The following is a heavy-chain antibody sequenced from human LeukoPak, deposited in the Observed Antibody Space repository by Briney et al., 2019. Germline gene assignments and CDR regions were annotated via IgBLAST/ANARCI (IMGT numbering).Heavy chain of an antibody. J-gene: IGHJ4*02. D-gene: IGHD3-22*01. Sequence: SETLSLTCAVSGGSISSSNWWSWVRQPPGKGLEWIGEIYHSGSTNYNPSLKSRVTISVDTSKNQFSLKLSSVTAADTAVYYCARRGTGDVSSGCFDYWGQGTLVTVSS. V-gene: IGHV4-4*02. CDR1: GGSISSSNW. CDR3: ARRGTGDVSSGCFDY. CDR2: IYHSGST.